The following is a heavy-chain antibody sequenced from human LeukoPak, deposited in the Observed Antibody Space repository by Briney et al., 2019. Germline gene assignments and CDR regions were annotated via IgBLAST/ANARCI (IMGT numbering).Heavy chain of an antibody. D-gene: IGHD3-10*01. CDR1: GFTFSSYE. CDR3: ARVTEGITMVRGVIGAFDI. V-gene: IGHV3-48*03. J-gene: IGHJ3*02. Sequence: PGGSLRLSCAASGFTFSSYEMNWVRQAPGKGLEWVSYISSSGSTIYYADSVKGRFTISRDNAKNPLYLQMNSLRAEDTAVYYCARVTEGITMVRGVIGAFDIWGQGTMVTVSS. CDR2: ISSSGSTI.